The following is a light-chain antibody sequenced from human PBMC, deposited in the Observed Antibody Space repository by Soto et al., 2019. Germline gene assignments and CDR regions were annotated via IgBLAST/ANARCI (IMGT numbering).Light chain of an antibody. V-gene: IGKV3-15*01. CDR1: QSVSSY. CDR2: GAS. J-gene: IGKJ4*01. CDR3: QQYNNWPLT. Sequence: QSSAPGSLSPGERATLSWRASQSVSSYLAWYQQKPGQAPRLLIYGASTRATGIPARFSGSGSGTEFTLTISSLQSEDFAVYYCQQYNNWPLTVGGGTKVDIK.